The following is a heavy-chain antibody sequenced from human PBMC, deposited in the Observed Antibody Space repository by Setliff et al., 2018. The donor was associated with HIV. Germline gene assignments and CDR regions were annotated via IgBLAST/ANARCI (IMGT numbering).Heavy chain of an antibody. CDR3: ARGRGSQSYYYLDV. J-gene: IGHJ6*03. CDR1: GYTFTNYG. V-gene: IGHV1-18*01. D-gene: IGHD3-10*01. CDR2: ISPYNGKT. Sequence: ASVKVSCQASGYTFTNYGICWVRQAPGRGLEWMGWISPYNGKTKNDDKVQGRVSMTTDTSTNTAYMELRSLRSDDTAVYYCARGRGSQSYYYLDVWGKGTTVTVSS.